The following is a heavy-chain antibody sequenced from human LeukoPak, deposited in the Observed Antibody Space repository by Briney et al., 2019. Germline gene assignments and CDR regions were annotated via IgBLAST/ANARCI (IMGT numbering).Heavy chain of an antibody. CDR2: INPNSGGT. D-gene: IGHD5-18*01. J-gene: IGHJ4*02. V-gene: IGHV1-2*02. CDR3: ARGTGEGYSYGRYYFDY. CDR1: GYTFTGYY. Sequence: ASVKVSCKASGYTFTGYYMHWVRQAPGQGLEWMGWINPNSGGTNYAQKFQGGVTMTRDTSISTAYMELSRLRFDDTAVYYCARGTGEGYSYGRYYFDYWGQGTLVTVSS.